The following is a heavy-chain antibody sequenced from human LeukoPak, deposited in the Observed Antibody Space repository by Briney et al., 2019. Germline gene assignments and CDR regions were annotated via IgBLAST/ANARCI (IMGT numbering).Heavy chain of an antibody. CDR3: AKGPHCSSTSCFVLGSFDC. Sequence: PGGSLRLSCAASGFTFSTYGMSWVRQAPGKGLEWVSAISGSGGSTHYADSVKGRFTIFRDNSKSTLYLQMNSLRAEDTAVYYCAKGPHCSSTSCFVLGSFDCWGQGTLVTVSS. V-gene: IGHV3-23*01. CDR2: ISGSGGST. D-gene: IGHD2-2*01. J-gene: IGHJ4*02. CDR1: GFTFSTYG.